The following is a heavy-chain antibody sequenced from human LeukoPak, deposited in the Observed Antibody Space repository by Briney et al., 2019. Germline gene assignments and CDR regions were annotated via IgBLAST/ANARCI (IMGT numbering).Heavy chain of an antibody. D-gene: IGHD3-22*01. Sequence: PGGSLRLSCAASGFTFSSYSMNWVRQAPGKGLEWVSSISSSSSYIYYADSVKGGFTISRDREKKSLYVQMNRQRDENTALYYCARAARVYHSSGPIELVPEYFQHWGQGTLVTVSS. CDR1: GFTFSSYS. J-gene: IGHJ1*01. CDR3: ARAARVYHSSGPIELVPEYFQH. V-gene: IGHV3-21*01. CDR2: ISSSSSYI.